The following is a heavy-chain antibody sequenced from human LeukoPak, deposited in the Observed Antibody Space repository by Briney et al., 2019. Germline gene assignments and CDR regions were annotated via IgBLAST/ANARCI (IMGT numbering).Heavy chain of an antibody. CDR3: ARAVWDY. CDR1: GFIFSSYG. V-gene: IGHV3-30*02. Sequence: GGSLRLSCTASGFIFSSYGTHWVRQAPGKGLEWVAFIRYDGSKKYYADSVRGRFTISRDNSKNTLYLQMNSLRAEDTAVYYCARAVWDYWGQGTLVTVSS. J-gene: IGHJ4*02. D-gene: IGHD2-8*01. CDR2: IRYDGSKK.